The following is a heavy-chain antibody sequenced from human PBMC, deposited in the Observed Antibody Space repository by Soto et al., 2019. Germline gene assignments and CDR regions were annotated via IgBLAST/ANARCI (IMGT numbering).Heavy chain of an antibody. CDR3: ARDLSSDSTGFRGYDL. V-gene: IGHV1-69*01. J-gene: IGHJ1*01. Sequence: QVHLVQSGAEVKKPGSSVKVSCKASGGTVSSYAITWVRQAPVKGLEWMGVFIPIFVSAHYAQKFQGRVKITADESTSTAYMELSGLRSEDTAIYYCARDLSSDSTGFRGYDLWGQGTMVTVS. CDR1: GGTVSSYA. D-gene: IGHD3-22*01. CDR2: FIPIFVSA.